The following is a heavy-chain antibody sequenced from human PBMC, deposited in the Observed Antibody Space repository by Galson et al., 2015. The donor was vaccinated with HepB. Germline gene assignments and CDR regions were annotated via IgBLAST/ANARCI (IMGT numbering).Heavy chain of an antibody. V-gene: IGHV3-23*01. D-gene: IGHD6-6*01. J-gene: IGHJ6*02. CDR1: GFTFRPYA. CDR3: AKGVHSNYYYYGMDV. Sequence: SLRLSCAASGFTFRPYAMSWVRQAPGKGLEWISGISGSGVNTYYAESVKGRFTISRDNSKNTLYLQMNSLRAEDTAVYYCAKGVHSNYYYYGMDVWGQGTTVTVSS. CDR2: ISGSGVNT.